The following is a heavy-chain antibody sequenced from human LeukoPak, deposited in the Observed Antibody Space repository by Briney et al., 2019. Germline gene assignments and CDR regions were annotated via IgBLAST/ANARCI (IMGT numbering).Heavy chain of an antibody. V-gene: IGHV7-4-1*02. CDR1: GCTFTSYA. J-gene: IGHJ5*02. Sequence: ASVKVSCKASGCTFTSYAMNWVRQAPGQGLEWMGWINTNTGNPTYAQGFTGRFVFSLDTSVSTAYLQISSLKAEDTAVYYCARDLTIFGVVPSWFDPWGQGTLVTVSS. D-gene: IGHD3-3*01. CDR2: INTNTGNP. CDR3: ARDLTIFGVVPSWFDP.